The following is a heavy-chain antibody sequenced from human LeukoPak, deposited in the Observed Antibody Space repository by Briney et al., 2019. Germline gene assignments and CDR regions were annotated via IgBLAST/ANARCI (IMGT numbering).Heavy chain of an antibody. V-gene: IGHV4-34*01. CDR2: INHSGST. CDR3: ARVRYCSSTSYYRGRIDLDY. Sequence: PSETLSLTCAVYGGSFSGYYWSWIRQPPGKGLEWIGEINHSGSTNYNPSLKSRVTISVDTSKNQFSLKLSSVTAADTAVYYCARVRYCSSTSYYRGRIDLDYWGQGTLVTVSS. J-gene: IGHJ4*02. D-gene: IGHD2-2*01. CDR1: GGSFSGYY.